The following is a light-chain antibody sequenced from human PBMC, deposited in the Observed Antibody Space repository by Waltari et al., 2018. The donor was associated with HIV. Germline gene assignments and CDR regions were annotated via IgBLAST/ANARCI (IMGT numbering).Light chain of an antibody. Sequence: QSVLTQPPSVSAAPGQKVTISCSGSSSNIGNNYVSWYQQLPGTAPKLLIYDNKKRTSGSPDRFSGSKSGTSATLVITGLQTGDEADYYCGTWDSSLSAGVFGGGTKLTVL. V-gene: IGLV1-51*01. CDR2: DNK. J-gene: IGLJ3*02. CDR3: GTWDSSLSAGV. CDR1: SSNIGNNY.